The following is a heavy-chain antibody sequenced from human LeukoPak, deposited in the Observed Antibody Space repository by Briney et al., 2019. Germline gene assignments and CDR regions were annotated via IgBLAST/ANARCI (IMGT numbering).Heavy chain of an antibody. CDR1: GGSISSYY. D-gene: IGHD5-18*01. V-gene: IGHV4-4*07. CDR3: AREFSPRTWIQLWLRPGVRNWFDP. CDR2: IYTSGST. J-gene: IGHJ5*02. Sequence: SETLSLTCTVSGGSISSYYWSWIRQPAGKGLEWIGRIYTSGSTNYNPSLKSRVTMSVDTSKNQFSLNLSSVPAADTAVYYCAREFSPRTWIQLWLRPGVRNWFDPLGQGTLVTVSS.